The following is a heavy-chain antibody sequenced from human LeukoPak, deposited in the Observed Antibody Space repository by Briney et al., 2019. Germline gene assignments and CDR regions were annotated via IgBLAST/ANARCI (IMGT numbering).Heavy chain of an antibody. CDR2: INPNSGGT. Sequence: ASVKVSCKASGYTFTGYYMHWVRQAPGQGLEWMGRINPNSGGTNYAQKFQGRVTMTRDTSISTAYMELSRLRSDDTAVYYCARGFFYDFWSGYYARPRGRSYNWFDPWGQGTLVTVSS. D-gene: IGHD3-3*01. CDR1: GYTFTGYY. CDR3: ARGFFYDFWSGYYARPRGRSYNWFDP. V-gene: IGHV1-2*06. J-gene: IGHJ5*02.